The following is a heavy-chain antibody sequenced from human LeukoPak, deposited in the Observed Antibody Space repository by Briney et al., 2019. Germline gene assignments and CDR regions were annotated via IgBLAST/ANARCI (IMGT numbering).Heavy chain of an antibody. Sequence: ASVKVSCKVSGYTLTELSMHWVRQAPGQGLEWMGWINPNSGGTNYAQKFQGRVTMTRDTSISTAYMELSRLRSDDTAVYYCARDIYGSGSYYDYWGQGTLVTVSS. J-gene: IGHJ4*02. V-gene: IGHV1-2*02. CDR1: GYTLTELS. CDR2: INPNSGGT. CDR3: ARDIYGSGSYYDY. D-gene: IGHD3-10*01.